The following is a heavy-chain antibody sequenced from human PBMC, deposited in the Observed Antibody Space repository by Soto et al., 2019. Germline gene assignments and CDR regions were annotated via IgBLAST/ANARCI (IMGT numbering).Heavy chain of an antibody. CDR2: ISSNGGST. J-gene: IGHJ5*02. V-gene: IGHV3-64*04. CDR3: ARDLGAGSPNWFDP. Sequence: GGSLRLSCSASGFTFRSYAMHWVRQAPEKGLEYVSAISSNGGSTYYADSVKGRFTISRDNSRDTLYLQMNDLRAEDTALYYCARDLGAGSPNWFDPWGLGTLVTVSS. D-gene: IGHD2-15*01. CDR1: GFTFRSYA.